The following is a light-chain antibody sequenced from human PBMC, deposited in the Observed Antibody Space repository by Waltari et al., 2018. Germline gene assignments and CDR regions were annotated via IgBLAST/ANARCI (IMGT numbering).Light chain of an antibody. CDR3: SSYAGSNNYV. V-gene: IGLV2-8*01. Sequence: QSALTQPHSASGSPGQSVTIPCTATSGDVGGYNYVAWYQQHPGKAPKLMIYEVSKRPSGVPDRFSGSKSGNTASLTVSGLQAEDEADYYCSSYAGSNNYVFGTGTKVTVL. CDR2: EVS. CDR1: SGDVGGYNY. J-gene: IGLJ1*01.